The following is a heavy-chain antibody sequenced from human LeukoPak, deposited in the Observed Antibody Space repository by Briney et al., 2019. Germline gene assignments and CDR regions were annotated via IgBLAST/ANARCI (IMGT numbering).Heavy chain of an antibody. V-gene: IGHV4-59*01. Sequence: GTLSLTCTVSGGSISSYYWSWIRQPPGKGLEWIGYIYYSGSTNYNPSLKSRVTISVDTSKNQFSLKLSSVTAADTAVYYCARAAAGHGLDYWGQGTLVTVSS. CDR3: ARAAAGHGLDY. CDR2: IYYSGST. D-gene: IGHD6-13*01. J-gene: IGHJ4*02. CDR1: GGSISSYY.